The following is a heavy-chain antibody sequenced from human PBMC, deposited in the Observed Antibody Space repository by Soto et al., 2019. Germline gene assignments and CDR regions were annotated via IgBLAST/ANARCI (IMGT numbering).Heavy chain of an antibody. D-gene: IGHD2-2*01. CDR1: GFTFSSYS. V-gene: IGHV3-23*01. Sequence: EVHLLESGGGLVQPGGSLRLSCAASGFTFSSYSMIWVRQAPEKGLEWVSSISPRGDATYYADSVRGRFSISRDNSKNTFYLQMNSLRVEDTAVYYCTRLDPRYCSSTSCRDFDYWGQGTLVTVSS. CDR2: ISPRGDAT. J-gene: IGHJ4*02. CDR3: TRLDPRYCSSTSCRDFDY.